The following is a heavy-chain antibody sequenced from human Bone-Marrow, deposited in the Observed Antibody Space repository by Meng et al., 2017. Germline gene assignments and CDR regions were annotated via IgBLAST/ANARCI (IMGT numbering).Heavy chain of an antibody. Sequence: ASVKVSCKASGYTFTSYGISWLRQAPGQGPEWMGWISGYNGNTKYAQMLQGRVTMTTDTSTNTTYMELRNRRSDDTAVYYCARDGNGRDTWSWFDPWGQGGLVTVSS. J-gene: IGHJ5*02. D-gene: IGHD2-8*01. CDR3: ARDGNGRDTWSWFDP. V-gene: IGHV1-18*01. CDR1: GYTFTSYG. CDR2: ISGYNGNT.